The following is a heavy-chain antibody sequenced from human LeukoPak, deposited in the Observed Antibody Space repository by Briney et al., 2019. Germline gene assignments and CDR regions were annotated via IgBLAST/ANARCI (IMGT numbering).Heavy chain of an antibody. J-gene: IGHJ5*02. CDR1: GGSISSYY. CDR2: IYYSGST. D-gene: IGHD6-13*01. V-gene: IGHV4-59*08. Sequence: SETLSLTCTVSGGSISSYYWSWIRQPPGKGLEWIGYIYYSGSTNYNPSLKSRVTISVDTCKNQFSLKLSSVTAADTAVYYCASTLRPTFIAAAGTGWYDPWGQGTLVTVSS. CDR3: ASTLRPTFIAAAGTGWYDP.